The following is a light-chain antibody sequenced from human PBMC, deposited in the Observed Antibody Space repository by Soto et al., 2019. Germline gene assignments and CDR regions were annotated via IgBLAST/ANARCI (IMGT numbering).Light chain of an antibody. CDR2: GAY. Sequence: EFVFTQYPGTLSLSPGERATLSCRASQTVRNNYLAWYQQKPGQDPGLRIYGAYNRATGIPDRFSVSRSGTHFTLTISRLEPEDFAVYYCQQYGSSGTFGQGTKVDIK. CDR3: QQYGSSGT. V-gene: IGKV3-20*01. J-gene: IGKJ1*01. CDR1: QTVRNNY.